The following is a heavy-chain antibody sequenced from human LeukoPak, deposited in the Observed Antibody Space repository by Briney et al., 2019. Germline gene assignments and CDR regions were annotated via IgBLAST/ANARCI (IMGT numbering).Heavy chain of an antibody. D-gene: IGHD2-2*01. CDR3: ARDGRYCGSTSCRLNWFDP. CDR2: INPSGGST. V-gene: IGHV1-46*01. CDR1: GYTFTTYY. Sequence: ASVKVSCKASGYTFTTYYMHWVRQAPGQGLINPSGGSTSYAQKFQARVTMTRDTSTSTIYMELSSLRSEDTAVYYCARDGRYCGSTSCRLNWFDPWGQGTLVTVSS. J-gene: IGHJ5*02.